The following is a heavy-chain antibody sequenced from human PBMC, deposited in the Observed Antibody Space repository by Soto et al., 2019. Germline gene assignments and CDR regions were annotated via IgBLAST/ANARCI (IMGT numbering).Heavy chain of an antibody. CDR3: ARGVGAYYFDY. D-gene: IGHD1-26*01. Sequence: QVQLVQSGAEVKKPGSSVKVSCKASGGTFSTYAITWVRQAPGQGLEWLGGIIPIFGTTDYARKFQGRVTIYAAESTSTVFIELSSLTSEDTDVYYCARGVGAYYFDYWGQGTLVTVSS. J-gene: IGHJ4*02. V-gene: IGHV1-69*01. CDR1: GGTFSTYA. CDR2: IIPIFGTT.